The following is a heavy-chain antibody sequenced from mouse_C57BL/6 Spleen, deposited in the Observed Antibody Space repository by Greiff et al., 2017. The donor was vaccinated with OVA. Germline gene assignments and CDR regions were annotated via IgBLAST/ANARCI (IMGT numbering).Heavy chain of an antibody. Sequence: QVQLQQPGAELVKPGASVKMSCKASGYTFTSYWITWVKQRPGQGLEWIGDIYPGSGSTNYNEKFKSKATLTVDTSSSTAYMQLSSLTSEDSAFYYGARRDYDTPWFAYWGQGTLVTVSA. CDR1: GYTFTSYW. J-gene: IGHJ3*01. CDR3: ARRDYDTPWFAY. V-gene: IGHV1-55*01. D-gene: IGHD2-4*01. CDR2: IYPGSGST.